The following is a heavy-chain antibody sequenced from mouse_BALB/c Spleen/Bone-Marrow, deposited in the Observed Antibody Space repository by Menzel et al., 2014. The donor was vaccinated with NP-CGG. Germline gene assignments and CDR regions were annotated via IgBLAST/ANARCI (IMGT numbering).Heavy chain of an antibody. CDR1: GFTFSSFG. J-gene: IGHJ1*01. CDR2: ISSGSSTT. V-gene: IGHV5-17*02. D-gene: IGHD1-1*01. CDR3: ARRGSNHWYFDV. Sequence: EVKLMESGGGLVQPGGSRKLSCAASGFTFSSFGMHWVRQAPEKGLEWVAYISSGSSTTYYADTVKGRFTISRDNPKNTLFLQMTSLRSEHTAMYCCARRGSNHWYFDVWGAGTPVTVAS.